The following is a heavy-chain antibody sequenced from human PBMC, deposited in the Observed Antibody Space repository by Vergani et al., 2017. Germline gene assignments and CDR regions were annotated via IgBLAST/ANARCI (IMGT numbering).Heavy chain of an antibody. CDR2: LIWNSGST. CDR1: GFTFDDYA. D-gene: IGHD6-25*01. Sequence: EVQLVESGGGLVQPGRSLRLSCPASGFTFDDYAMHWVRHAPGNGLEWVSGLIWNSGSTGYADSVKGRFTISRDNATNSLYLQMNSLRAADTAVYYCARETSRGDAFDIWGQGTMVTVSS. J-gene: IGHJ3*02. V-gene: IGHV3-9*01. CDR3: ARETSRGDAFDI.